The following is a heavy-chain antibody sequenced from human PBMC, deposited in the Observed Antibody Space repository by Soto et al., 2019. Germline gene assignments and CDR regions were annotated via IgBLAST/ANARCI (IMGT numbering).Heavy chain of an antibody. J-gene: IGHJ3*02. Sequence: GESLKISCKNSGYSLTSYWIAWVRQMPGKGLEWMGIIYPGDSDTRYSPSFQGQVTISADKSISTAYLQWSSLQASDTAMYYCARRAQGDAFDIWGQGTMVTVSS. V-gene: IGHV5-51*01. CDR2: IYPGDSDT. CDR3: ARRAQGDAFDI. CDR1: GYSLTSYW.